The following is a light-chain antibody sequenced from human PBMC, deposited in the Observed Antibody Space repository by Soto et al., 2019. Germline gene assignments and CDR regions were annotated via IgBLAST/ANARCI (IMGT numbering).Light chain of an antibody. Sequence: DIVMTQSPDSLAVSLGERATIDCKSSQSVLYSSNNKSYLAWYQQKPGQSPKLLIYWASNRESGVPARFSGSGSGTDFTLSISSLQAEDVAVYYCQQYYSTPLTFGGGTKVEIK. J-gene: IGKJ4*01. CDR1: QSVLYSSNNKSY. CDR2: WAS. V-gene: IGKV4-1*01. CDR3: QQYYSTPLT.